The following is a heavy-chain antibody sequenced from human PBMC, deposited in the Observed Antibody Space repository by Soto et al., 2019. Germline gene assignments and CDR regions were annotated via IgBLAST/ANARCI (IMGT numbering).Heavy chain of an antibody. V-gene: IGHV1-69*13. CDR1: GGTFSSYA. CDR2: IIPIFGTA. CDR3: ARSGITIFGVVKYGMDV. D-gene: IGHD3-3*01. Sequence: SVKVSCKASGGTFSSYAISWVRQAPGQGLEWMGGIIPIFGTANYAQKFQGRVTITADESTSTAYMELSSLRSEDTAVYYCARSGITIFGVVKYGMDVWGQGTTVTVSS. J-gene: IGHJ6*02.